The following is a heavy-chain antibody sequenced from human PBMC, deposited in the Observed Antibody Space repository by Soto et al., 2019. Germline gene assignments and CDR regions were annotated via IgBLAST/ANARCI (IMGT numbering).Heavy chain of an antibody. CDR2: IIPIFGTA. D-gene: IGHD3-3*01. V-gene: IGHV1-69*13. CDR3: ARDLDWVFDY. J-gene: IGHJ4*02. CDR1: GGTFSSYA. Sequence: SVKVSWKASGGTFSSYALCWARQAPGQGLEWMGGIIPIFGTANYAQKFQGRVTITADESTSTAYMELSSLRSEDTAVYYCARDLDWVFDYWGQGTLVTVSS.